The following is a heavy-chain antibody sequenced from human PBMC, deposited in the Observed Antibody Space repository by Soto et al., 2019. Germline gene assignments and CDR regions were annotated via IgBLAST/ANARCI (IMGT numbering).Heavy chain of an antibody. CDR2: ISNSGTT. D-gene: IGHD4-17*01. Sequence: QVQLQESGPGLVKPSQTLSLTCSVSGGSVSSDSYNWSWLRQPPGKGLEWVGYISNSGTTNYKPSLKVRLTVSPDTSMNQSSLELSSVTAADTAVYYCAREGVQSLTTVTTPGFDPWGQGILVTVSS. V-gene: IGHV4-30-4*01. CDR3: AREGVQSLTTVTTPGFDP. CDR1: GGSVSSDSYN. J-gene: IGHJ5*02.